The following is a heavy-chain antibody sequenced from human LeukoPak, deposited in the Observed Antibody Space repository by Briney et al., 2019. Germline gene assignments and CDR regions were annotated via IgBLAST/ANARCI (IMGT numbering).Heavy chain of an antibody. CDR2: ISSSGSTI. CDR3: ASYGGPYGTGYYFDY. V-gene: IGHV3-48*03. J-gene: IGHJ4*02. Sequence: PGGSLRLSCAASGFTFSSYEMNWVRQAPGKGLEWVSYISSSGSTIYYADSVKGRFTISRDNAKNSLYLQMNSLRAEDPAVYYCASYGGPYGTGYYFDYWGQGTLVTVSS. D-gene: IGHD1-1*01. CDR1: GFTFSSYE.